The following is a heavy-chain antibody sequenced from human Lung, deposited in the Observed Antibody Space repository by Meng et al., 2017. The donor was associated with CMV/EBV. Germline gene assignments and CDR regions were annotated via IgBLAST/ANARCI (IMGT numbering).Heavy chain of an antibody. CDR3: ARERLYQPLWGDALDI. V-gene: IGHV3-21*01. Sequence: ESLKISCAPSGFSFSTYTLHWVRQAPGKGLEWVASISSSRSYINYADSVKGRFTISRDNAKDSLYLQMSSLRAEDTAVYYCARERLYQPLWGDALDIWSQGXVVTVSS. D-gene: IGHD2-2*01. CDR1: GFSFSTYT. J-gene: IGHJ3*02. CDR2: ISSSRSYI.